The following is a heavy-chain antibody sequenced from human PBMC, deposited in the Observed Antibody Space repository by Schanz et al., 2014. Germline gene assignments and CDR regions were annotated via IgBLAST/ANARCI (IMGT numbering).Heavy chain of an antibody. J-gene: IGHJ4*02. Sequence: EVHLLESGGGLVEPGGSLRLSCATSGFSLDIFAVSWVRQAPGKGLEWVSSFNDGGVNKYYADSVKGRFTISSDNSKSTLYLRMSSQRAEDTAVYYCAKSQGSSFDSWGQGTLVTVSS. CDR1: GFSLDIFA. CDR3: AKSQGSSFDS. CDR2: FNDGGVNK. V-gene: IGHV3-23*01. D-gene: IGHD6-13*01.